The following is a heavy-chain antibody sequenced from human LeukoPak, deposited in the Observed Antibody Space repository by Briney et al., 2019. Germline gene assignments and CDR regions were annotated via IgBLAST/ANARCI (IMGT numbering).Heavy chain of an antibody. CDR3: ARDLHGGNSWDYYYYYMDV. CDR2: IYYSGST. Sequence: SETLSLTCTVSGGSISSSSYYWSWIRQPPGKGLEWIGYIYYSGSTNYNPSLKSRVTISVDTSKSQFSLKLSSVTAAATAVYYCARDLHGGNSWDYYYYYMDVWGKGTTVTVSS. CDR1: GGSISSSSYY. D-gene: IGHD4-23*01. V-gene: IGHV4-61*01. J-gene: IGHJ6*03.